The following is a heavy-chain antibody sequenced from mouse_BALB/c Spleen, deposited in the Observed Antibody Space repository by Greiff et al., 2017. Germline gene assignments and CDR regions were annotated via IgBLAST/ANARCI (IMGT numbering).Heavy chain of an antibody. CDR2: IYPSDSYT. J-gene: IGHJ4*01. D-gene: IGHD2-3*01. Sequence: QVQLQQPGAELVRPGASVKLSCKASGYTFTSYWINWVKQRPGQGLEWIGNIYPSDSYTNYNQKFKDKATLTVDKSSSTAYMQLSSPTSEDSAVYYCTRADGYYRSAMDYWGQGTSVTVSS. V-gene: IGHV1-69*02. CDR1: GYTFTSYW. CDR3: TRADGYYRSAMDY.